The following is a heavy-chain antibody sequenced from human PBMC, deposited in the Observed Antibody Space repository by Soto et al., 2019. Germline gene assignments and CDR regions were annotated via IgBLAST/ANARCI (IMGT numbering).Heavy chain of an antibody. CDR2: ISSSSSYI. V-gene: IGHV3-21*01. D-gene: IGHD3-10*01. J-gene: IGHJ6*02. CDR3: ARNGELLWFGELFSNYGMDV. CDR1: GFTFSSYS. Sequence: PGGSLRLSCAASGFTFSSYSMNWVRQAPGKGLEWVSSISSSSSYIYYADSVKGRFTISRDNAKNSLYLQMNSLRAEDTAVYYCARNGELLWFGELFSNYGMDVWGQGTTVTVSS.